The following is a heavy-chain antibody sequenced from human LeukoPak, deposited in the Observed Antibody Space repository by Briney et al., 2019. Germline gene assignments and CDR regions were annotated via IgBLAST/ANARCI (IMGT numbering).Heavy chain of an antibody. CDR3: AKSVDSSGYYYYYYYYGMDV. J-gene: IGHJ6*02. D-gene: IGHD3-22*01. CDR1: GFTFSNYG. V-gene: IGHV3-23*01. CDR2: ISGSGGST. Sequence: GGSLRLSCAASGFTFSNYGMHWVRQAPGKGLEWVSAISGSGGSTYYADSVKGRFTISRDNSKNTLYLQMNSLRAEDTAVYYCAKSVDSSGYYYYYYYYGMDVWGQGTTVTVSS.